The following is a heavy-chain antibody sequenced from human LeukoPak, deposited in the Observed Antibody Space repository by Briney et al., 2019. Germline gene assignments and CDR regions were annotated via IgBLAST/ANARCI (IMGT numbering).Heavy chain of an antibody. CDR1: GFPFSSYW. J-gene: IGHJ4*02. CDR2: IKQDGSKK. CDR3: TRVGYIDEGIDY. V-gene: IGHV3-7*04. D-gene: IGHD5-24*01. Sequence: GGSLRLSCVASGFPFSSYWMTWVRQAPGKGLERVANIKQDGSKKSYVDSVKGRFTISRDNAKNSLYLQMNSLRAEDTAIYYCTRVGYIDEGIDYWGQGTLVTVSS.